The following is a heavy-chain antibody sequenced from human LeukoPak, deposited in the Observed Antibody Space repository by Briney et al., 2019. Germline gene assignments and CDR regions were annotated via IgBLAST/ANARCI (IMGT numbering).Heavy chain of an antibody. V-gene: IGHV1-46*01. CDR3: ARELGYCSGGSCYANWFDP. J-gene: IGHJ5*02. Sequence: ASVNVSCKASGYTFTSYYMHWVRQAPGQGLEWMGLINPSGGSTSYAQKFQGRVTMTRDTSTSTVYMELSSLRSEDTAVYYCARELGYCSGGSCYANWFDPWGQGTLVTVSS. CDR2: INPSGGST. CDR1: GYTFTSYY. D-gene: IGHD2-15*01.